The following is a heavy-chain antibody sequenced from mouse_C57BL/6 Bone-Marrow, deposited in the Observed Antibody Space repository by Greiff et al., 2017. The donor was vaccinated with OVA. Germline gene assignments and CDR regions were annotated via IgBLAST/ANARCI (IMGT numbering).Heavy chain of an antibody. V-gene: IGHV5-2*01. D-gene: IGHD2-10*01. CDR2: INSDGGST. CDR3: ARHSLPFPYRYFDV. Sequence: DVKLVESGGGLVQPGESLTLSCESNEYEFPSHDMSWVRKTPEKRLELVAAINSDGGSTYYPDTMERRFIISRDNTKQTLCLQMNNLRSEDAALYYCARHSLPFPYRYFDVWGTGTTVTVSS. J-gene: IGHJ1*03. CDR1: EYEFPSHD.